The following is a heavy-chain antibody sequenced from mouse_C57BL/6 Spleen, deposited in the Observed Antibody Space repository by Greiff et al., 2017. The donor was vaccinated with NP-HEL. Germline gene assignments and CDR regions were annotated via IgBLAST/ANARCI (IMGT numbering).Heavy chain of an antibody. CDR3: ARHGNDGYWSYAMDY. CDR2: ISNGGGST. CDR1: GFTFSDYY. Sequence: EVMLVESGGGLVQPGGSLKLSCAASGFTFSDYYMYWVRQTPEKRLEWVAYISNGGGSTYYPDTVKGRFTISRDNAKNTLYLQMSRLKSEDTAMYYCARHGNDGYWSYAMDYWGQGTSVTVSS. D-gene: IGHD2-3*01. J-gene: IGHJ4*01. V-gene: IGHV5-12*01.